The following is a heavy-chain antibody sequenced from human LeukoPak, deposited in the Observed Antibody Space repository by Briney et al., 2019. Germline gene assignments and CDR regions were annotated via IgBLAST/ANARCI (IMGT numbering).Heavy chain of an antibody. CDR1: GFTFSSYW. V-gene: IGHV3-7*01. D-gene: IGHD3-3*01. J-gene: IGHJ4*02. Sequence: GGSLRLSCAASGFTFSSYWMSWVRQAPGQGLEWVANIKQDGSEKYYVDSVKGRFTISRDNAKNSLYLQMNSLRAEDTAVYYCARQLSYDFWSGYRTPHYFDYWGQGTLVTVSS. CDR2: IKQDGSEK. CDR3: ARQLSYDFWSGYRTPHYFDY.